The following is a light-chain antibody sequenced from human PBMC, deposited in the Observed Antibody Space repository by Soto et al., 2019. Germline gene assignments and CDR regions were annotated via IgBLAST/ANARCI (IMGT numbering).Light chain of an antibody. CDR1: QSLLHSNGNIY. CDR3: MQAIQAPRT. Sequence: DIGLTQCPLSLPFTPGESASISCRSSQSLLHSNGNIYLDWYLQKPGQSPQLLIYLGSIRASGVPDRFSGSGSGTDFTLKITRVEAEDVGVYYCMQAIQAPRTFGLGTKV. J-gene: IGKJ1*01. V-gene: IGKV2-28*01. CDR2: LGS.